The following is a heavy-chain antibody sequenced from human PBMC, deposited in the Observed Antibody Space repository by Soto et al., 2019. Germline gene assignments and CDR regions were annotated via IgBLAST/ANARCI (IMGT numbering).Heavy chain of an antibody. V-gene: IGHV3-30-3*01. CDR2: ISYDGSNK. CDR3: TRDLVPGTPGGLDV. Sequence: GGSLRLSCAASGFTFSSYAMHWVRQAPGKGLEWVAVISYDGSNKYYADSVKGRFTISRDDSKNSLYLQMNSLKTEDTAVYYCTRDLVPGTPGGLDVWGQGTAVTVSS. D-gene: IGHD6-19*01. J-gene: IGHJ6*02. CDR1: GFTFSSYA.